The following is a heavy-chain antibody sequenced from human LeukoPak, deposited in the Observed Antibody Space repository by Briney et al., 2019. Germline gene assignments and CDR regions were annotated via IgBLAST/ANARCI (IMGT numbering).Heavy chain of an antibody. Sequence: ASVKVSCKASGGTFSSYAISWVRQASGQGLEWMGGIIPIFGTANYAQKFQGRVTITADESTSTAYMELSSLRSEDTAVYYCARVIMSDYPTNFDYWGQGTLVTVSS. CDR1: GGTFSSYA. D-gene: IGHD2-8*01. CDR3: ARVIMSDYPTNFDY. CDR2: IIPIFGTA. J-gene: IGHJ4*02. V-gene: IGHV1-69*13.